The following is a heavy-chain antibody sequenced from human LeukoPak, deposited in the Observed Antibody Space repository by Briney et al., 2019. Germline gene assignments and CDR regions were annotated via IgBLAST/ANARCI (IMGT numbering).Heavy chain of an antibody. J-gene: IGHJ6*02. CDR2: IYYTGVI. Sequence: SSETLSLTCTVSGGSITGGYYWCWIGQPPGKGLEWIGHIYYTGVINYDPSFKSRVTMLVDTSKNQFSLKVTSVTAADTAVYYCARLTRLAPVGTTYYHSLDVWGQGSTVTVSS. V-gene: IGHV4-59*08. CDR3: ARLTRLAPVGTTYYHSLDV. CDR1: GGSITGGYY. D-gene: IGHD2-2*01.